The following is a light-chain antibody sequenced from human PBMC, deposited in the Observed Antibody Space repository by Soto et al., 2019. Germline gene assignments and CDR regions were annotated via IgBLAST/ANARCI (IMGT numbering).Light chain of an antibody. Sequence: QSVLTQPPSASGTPGQRVTIFCSGSSSNIGRDTVNWYQQLPATAPKLLIYSNNQRPSGVPDRFSGSKSGTSASLAISGLQSDDEADYYCATWDGSRNGWVFGGGTKLTVL. CDR1: SSNIGRDT. CDR3: ATWDGSRNGWV. V-gene: IGLV1-44*01. J-gene: IGLJ3*02. CDR2: SNN.